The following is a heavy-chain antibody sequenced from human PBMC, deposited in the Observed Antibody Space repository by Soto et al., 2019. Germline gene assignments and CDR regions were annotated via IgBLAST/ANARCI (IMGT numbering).Heavy chain of an antibody. V-gene: IGHV1-18*01. CDR2: ISAYNGNT. D-gene: IGHD2-2*01. J-gene: IGHJ5*01. CDR3: AREARYCSTSMGFASSYGVDS. CDR1: GCTFTRYG. Sequence: ASVKVSCKVSGCTFTRYGFSWVGQAPGQGLEWMGWISAYNGNTNYAQKVQDRVILTTDTSANTAYMELRNLRSDDTAVYYCAREARYCSTSMGFASSYGVDSWGQGTPVTVSS.